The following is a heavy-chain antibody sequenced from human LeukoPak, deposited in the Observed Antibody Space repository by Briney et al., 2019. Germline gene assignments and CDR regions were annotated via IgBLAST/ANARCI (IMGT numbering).Heavy chain of an antibody. Sequence: GGSLRLSCAASGFTFSSYWMHWVRHAPGKGLVWVSRINSDGTIIDYADSVKGRFTISRDNAKNTLYLQMNSLRADDTAVYYCARSMYCGGDCYYYFDYWGQGTLVTVAS. J-gene: IGHJ4*02. CDR3: ARSMYCGGDCYYYFDY. D-gene: IGHD2-21*02. CDR2: INSDGTII. CDR1: GFTFSSYW. V-gene: IGHV3-74*01.